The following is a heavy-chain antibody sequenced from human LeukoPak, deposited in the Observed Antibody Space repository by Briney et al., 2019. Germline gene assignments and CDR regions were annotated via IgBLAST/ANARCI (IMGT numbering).Heavy chain of an antibody. D-gene: IGHD2-2*01. Sequence: SETLSLTCAVYGGSFSGYYWSWIRQPPGKGLEWIGEINHSGSTNYNPSLKSRVTISVDTSKNQFSLKLSPVTAADTAVYYCARGGPGSSASGDLDYWGQGTLVTVSS. CDR1: GGSFSGYY. CDR3: ARGGPGSSASGDLDY. V-gene: IGHV4-34*01. CDR2: INHSGST. J-gene: IGHJ4*02.